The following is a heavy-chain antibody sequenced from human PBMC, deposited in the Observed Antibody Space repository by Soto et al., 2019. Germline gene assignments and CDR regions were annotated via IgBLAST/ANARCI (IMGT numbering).Heavy chain of an antibody. CDR1: GLKFSDAW. D-gene: IGHD3-22*01. CDR2: MLSIGAGGTT. J-gene: IGHJ6*02. V-gene: IGHV3-15*07. Sequence: EVQLVESGGGLVKPGGSLTLSCAASGLKFSDAWMNWVRQAPGTGLEWVGRMLSIGAGGTTDYAAPVQGRFTISRDDSRDTLYLQMNSLRDEYTAVDYGAWSSRGLVQSQSYYGMRVWGQGTTVTVSS. CDR3: AWSSRGLVQSQSYYGMRV.